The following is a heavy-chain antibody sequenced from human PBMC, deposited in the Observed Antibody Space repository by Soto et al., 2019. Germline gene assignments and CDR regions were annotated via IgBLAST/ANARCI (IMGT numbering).Heavy chain of an antibody. V-gene: IGHV1-69*02. D-gene: IGHD2-21*01. CDR3: AKSLLFVDHAYMDV. Sequence: QVQLVQSGAEVQKPGSSVKVSCEASGGSFISYTFTWVRQAPGQGLEWMGRIIPIQGRANYALKIQDRVTITADRSTKTVYMELRSLRPEDTAVYYCAKSLLFVDHAYMDVWGKGTTVTVSS. CDR1: GGSFISYT. CDR2: IIPIQGRA. J-gene: IGHJ6*03.